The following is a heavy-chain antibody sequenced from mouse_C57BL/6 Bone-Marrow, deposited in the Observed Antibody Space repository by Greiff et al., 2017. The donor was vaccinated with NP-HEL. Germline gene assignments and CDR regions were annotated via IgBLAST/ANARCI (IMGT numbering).Heavy chain of an antibody. CDR2: GQGLEWIG. CDR1: YTFSRRVH. J-gene: IGHJ2*01. V-gene: IGHV1-87*01. CDR3: SEDSAVYYCACGFYFDY. Sequence: QVQLKESGPELARPWASVKISCQAFYTFSRRVHFAIRDTNYGMQWVKQRTGQGLEWIGAFYPGNGGTSYNPKFKGKATLTADKTASTDYMQLSSLTSEDSAVYYCACGFYFDYWGQGTTLTVSS.